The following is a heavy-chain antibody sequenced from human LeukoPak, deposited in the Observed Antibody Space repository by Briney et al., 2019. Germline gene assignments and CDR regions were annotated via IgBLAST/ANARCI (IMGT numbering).Heavy chain of an antibody. CDR2: IYHSGST. D-gene: IGHD3-16*02. J-gene: IGHJ4*02. Sequence: SGTLSLTCAVSGGSISSSNWWSWVRQPPGKGLEWIGEIYHSGSTNYNPSLKSRVTISVDTSKNQFSLKLSSVTAADTAVYYCARGSNDYIWGSYRYTFDYWGQGTLVTVSS. V-gene: IGHV4-4*02. CDR3: ARGSNDYIWGSYRYTFDY. CDR1: GGSISSSNW.